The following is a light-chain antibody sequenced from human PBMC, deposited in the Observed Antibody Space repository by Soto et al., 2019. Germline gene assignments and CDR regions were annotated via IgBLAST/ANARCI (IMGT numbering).Light chain of an antibody. CDR1: SSNIGNNY. Sequence: QSVLTQPPSVSAAPGQKVTISCSGSSSNIGNNYVSWYQQLPGTAPKLLIYDNNKRPSRIPDRFSGSKSGTSATLGITGLQTGDEADYYCGTWDSSLRDVVFGGGTKVTVL. CDR3: GTWDSSLRDVV. CDR2: DNN. V-gene: IGLV1-51*01. J-gene: IGLJ2*01.